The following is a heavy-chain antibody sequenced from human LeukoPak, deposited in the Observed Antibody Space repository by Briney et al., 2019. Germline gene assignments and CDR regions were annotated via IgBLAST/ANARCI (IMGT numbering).Heavy chain of an antibody. D-gene: IGHD3-10*01. V-gene: IGHV1-2*06. Sequence: ASVKVSCKASGYTFTGYYVHWVRQAPGQGLEWMGRINPNSGGTNYAQKFQGRVTMTRDTSISTAYMELSRLRSDDTAVYYCARDVPKAGTNADYWGQGTLVTVSS. CDR2: INPNSGGT. J-gene: IGHJ4*02. CDR3: ARDVPKAGTNADY. CDR1: GYTFTGYY.